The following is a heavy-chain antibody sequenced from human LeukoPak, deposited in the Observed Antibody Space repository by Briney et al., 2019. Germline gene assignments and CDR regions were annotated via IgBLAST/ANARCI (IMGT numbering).Heavy chain of an antibody. Sequence: ASVTVSCKASGYTFTGYYMHWVRQAPGQGLEWMGWINPKSGGTNYSQKFQGRVTMTRDTSISTAYMELSSRTYDDTAVYYCARESGFDSDWFDPWGQGTLVTVSS. D-gene: IGHD5-12*01. V-gene: IGHV1-2*02. J-gene: IGHJ5*02. CDR2: INPKSGGT. CDR3: ARESGFDSDWFDP. CDR1: GYTFTGYY.